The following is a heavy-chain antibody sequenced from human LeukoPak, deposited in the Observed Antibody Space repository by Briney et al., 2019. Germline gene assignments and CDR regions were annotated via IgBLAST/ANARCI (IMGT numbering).Heavy chain of an antibody. CDR3: AKSIAARPWWFDP. J-gene: IGHJ5*02. CDR1: GGSISSYY. V-gene: IGHV4-4*09. D-gene: IGHD6-6*01. Sequence: PSETLSLTCTVSGGSISSYYWSWIRQPPGKGLKWIGYIYTSGSTNYNPSLKSRVTISVDTSKNQFSLKLSSVTAADTAVYYCAKSIAARPWWFDPWGQGTLVTVSS. CDR2: IYTSGST.